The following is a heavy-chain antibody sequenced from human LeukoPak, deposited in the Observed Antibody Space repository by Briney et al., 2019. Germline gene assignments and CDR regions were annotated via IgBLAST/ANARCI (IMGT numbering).Heavy chain of an antibody. Sequence: SETLSLTCTVSGDSTSSGPYYWSWIRQPAGKGLEWIGRIYSGGSTSYNPSLKSRVTISVDTSKNQFSLKLSSVTVADTAIYYCAREGSIYYYDSSGYLGYWGQGTLVTVSS. CDR3: AREGSIYYYDSSGYLGY. D-gene: IGHD3-22*01. CDR2: IYSGGST. CDR1: GDSTSSGPYY. V-gene: IGHV4-61*02. J-gene: IGHJ4*02.